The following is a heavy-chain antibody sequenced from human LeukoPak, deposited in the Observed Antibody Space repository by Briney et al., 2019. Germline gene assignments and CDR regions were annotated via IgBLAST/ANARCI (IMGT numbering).Heavy chain of an antibody. CDR3: TRDIYGGYDY. Sequence: PGGSLRLSCAASGFTFSNYWMSWVRQAPGKGLEWVANVNQDGSEKSYVDSVEGRFTISRDNAKKSLYLHVNSLRAEETAVYYRTRDIYGGYDYWGQGTLLTVSS. J-gene: IGHJ4*02. D-gene: IGHD2-21*01. CDR2: VNQDGSEK. CDR1: GFTFSNYW. V-gene: IGHV3-7*04.